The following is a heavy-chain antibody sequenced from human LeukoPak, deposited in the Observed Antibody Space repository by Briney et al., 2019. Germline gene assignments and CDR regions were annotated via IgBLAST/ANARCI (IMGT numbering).Heavy chain of an antibody. J-gene: IGHJ4*02. CDR3: ARALYHTFDY. V-gene: IGHV1-18*01. CDR2: ISANNNNT. D-gene: IGHD2-2*01. Sequence: GASVKVSCKASGYSFTTYSISWVRQAPGQGLEWMGWISANNNNTDNVQKLQGRVTMTTDTSTSTAYMELRGLRSDDTAVYYCARALYHTFDYWGQGTLVTVSS. CDR1: GYSFTTYS.